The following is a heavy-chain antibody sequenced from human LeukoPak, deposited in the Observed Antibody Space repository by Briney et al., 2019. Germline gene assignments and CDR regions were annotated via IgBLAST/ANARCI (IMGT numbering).Heavy chain of an antibody. D-gene: IGHD2-21*01. Sequence: PGRSLRLSCTASGFTFGDYAMSWFRQAPGKGLEWVGFIRSKAYGGTTEYAASVKGRFTISRDDSKSIAYLQMNSLKTEDTAVYYCTRERSLRWPAIWLYWGQGTLVTVSS. CDR2: IRSKAYGGTT. V-gene: IGHV3-49*03. CDR3: TRERSLRWPAIWLY. CDR1: GFTFGDYA. J-gene: IGHJ4*02.